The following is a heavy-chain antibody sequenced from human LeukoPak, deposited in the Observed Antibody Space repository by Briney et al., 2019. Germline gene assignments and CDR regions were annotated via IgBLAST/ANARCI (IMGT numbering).Heavy chain of an antibody. CDR1: GFTFSSYS. V-gene: IGHV3-48*04. J-gene: IGHJ4*02. Sequence: GGSLRLSCAASGFTFSSYSMNWVRQAPGKGLEWVSYISSSSSTIYYADSVKGRFTISGDNAKNSLYLQMNSLRAEDTAVYYCARVRIAAAGTGGGYYFDYWGQGTLVTVSS. D-gene: IGHD6-13*01. CDR2: ISSSSSTI. CDR3: ARVRIAAAGTGGGYYFDY.